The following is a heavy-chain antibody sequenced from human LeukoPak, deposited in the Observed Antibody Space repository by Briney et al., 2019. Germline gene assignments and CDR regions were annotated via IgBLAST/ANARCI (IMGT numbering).Heavy chain of an antibody. CDR2: INLGIGNT. Sequence: ASVKVSCKASGYTFTDYTLHWVRQAPGQSLEWMGWINLGIGNTKYSQKFQDRVTITWDTSATTAYTELTSLRSEDTALYYCARASNTWSNAFDVCGQGTMVTVSS. V-gene: IGHV1-3*01. J-gene: IGHJ3*01. CDR1: GYTFTDYT. D-gene: IGHD6-13*01. CDR3: ARASNTWSNAFDV.